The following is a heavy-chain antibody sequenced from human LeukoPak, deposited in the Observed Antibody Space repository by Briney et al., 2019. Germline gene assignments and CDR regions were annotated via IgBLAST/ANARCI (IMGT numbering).Heavy chain of an antibody. D-gene: IGHD2-2*02. CDR3: TKEYCSSTSCYIFDY. J-gene: IGHJ4*02. Sequence: GGSLRLSCAASGFTFSSYAMSWVRQAPGKGLEWVSAISGSGGSTYYADSVKGRFTISRDNSKNTLYLQMNSLRAEDTAVYYCTKEYCSSTSCYIFDYWGQGTLVTVSS. CDR1: GFTFSSYA. V-gene: IGHV3-23*01. CDR2: ISGSGGST.